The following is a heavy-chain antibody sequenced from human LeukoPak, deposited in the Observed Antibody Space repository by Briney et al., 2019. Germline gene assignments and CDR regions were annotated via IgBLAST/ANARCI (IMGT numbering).Heavy chain of an antibody. V-gene: IGHV3-73*01. CDR2: IRSKANSYAT. J-gene: IGHJ5*02. CDR1: GFTFSGSA. D-gene: IGHD1-26*01. CDR3: TRPSSGSYSDWFDP. Sequence: GGSLRLSCAASGFTFSGSAMHWVRQASGKGLEWVGRIRSKANSYATAYAASVKGRFTISRDDSKNTAYLQMSSLKTEDTAVYYCTRPSSGSYSDWFDPWGQGTLVTVSS.